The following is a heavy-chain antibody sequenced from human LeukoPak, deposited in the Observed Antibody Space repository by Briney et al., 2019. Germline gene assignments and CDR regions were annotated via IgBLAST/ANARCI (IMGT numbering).Heavy chain of an antibody. D-gene: IGHD3-16*02. V-gene: IGHV3-48*01. CDR1: GLTYSSYS. CDR2: ISSTSATI. J-gene: IGHJ4*02. CDR3: ARAPSAGNFVLYYFDY. Sequence: GGSLRLSCAASGLTYSSYSMNWVRQAPGKGLEWVSYISSTSATIYYANSVKGRFTISRDNAKNSLYLQMNSLRAEDTAVYYCARAPSAGNFVLYYFDYWGQGTLVTVSS.